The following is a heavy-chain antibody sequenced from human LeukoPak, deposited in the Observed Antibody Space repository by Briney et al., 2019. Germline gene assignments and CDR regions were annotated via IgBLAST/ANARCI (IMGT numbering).Heavy chain of an antibody. CDR3: AKQGGSGVVVPAANP. J-gene: IGHJ5*02. CDR1: GITFGSYP. CDR2: ISGSGAGT. Sequence: GALRLSCAASGITFGSYPMSWVRQAPGKGLEWVSAISGSGAGTYYADSVKGRFTISRDNSKNTLYLQMNSLRAEDTAVYYCAKQGGSGVVVPAANPWGQGTLVTVSS. V-gene: IGHV3-23*01. D-gene: IGHD2-2*01.